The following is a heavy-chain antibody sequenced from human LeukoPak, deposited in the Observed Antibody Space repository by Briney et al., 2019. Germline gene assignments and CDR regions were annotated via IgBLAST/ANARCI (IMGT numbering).Heavy chain of an antibody. D-gene: IGHD5-12*01. CDR1: GGSFSGYY. CDR2: INHSGST. J-gene: IGHJ4*02. Sequence: SETLSLTCAVYGGSFSGYYWSWIRQPPGKGLEWIGEINHSGSTNYNPSLKSRVTISVDTSKNQFSLKLSSVTAADTAVYYCARGRASYGWTYSGYDLHPYYFDYWGQGTLVTVSS. CDR3: ARGRASYGWTYSGYDLHPYYFDY. V-gene: IGHV4-34*01.